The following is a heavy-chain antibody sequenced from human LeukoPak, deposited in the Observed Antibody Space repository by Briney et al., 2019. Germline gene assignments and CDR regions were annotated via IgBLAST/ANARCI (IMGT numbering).Heavy chain of an antibody. D-gene: IGHD3-9*01. V-gene: IGHV3-11*04. CDR3: ARGGDYDILTGYSHFDY. Sequence: GGSLRLSCAASGFTFSDYYMNWIRQAPGKGLEWVSYISSSGSIMYYADSVRDRFTISRDNAKNSLYLQMNSLRAEDTAVYYRARGGDYDILTGYSHFDYWGQGTLVTVSS. CDR2: ISSSGSIM. J-gene: IGHJ4*02. CDR1: GFTFSDYY.